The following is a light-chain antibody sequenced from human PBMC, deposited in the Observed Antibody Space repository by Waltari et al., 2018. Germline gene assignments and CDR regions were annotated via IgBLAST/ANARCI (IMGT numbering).Light chain of an antibody. J-gene: IGLJ1*01. CDR1: ASNTGAAFD. CDR3: QSYDSSLSGSDV. V-gene: IGLV1-40*01. CDR2: ADT. Sequence: QSVLAQPPSVSGAPGERVTSSCTGSASNTGAAFDVHRDQQLPGTTPKLLIYADTNRPSGVPDRFSGSRSGPSASLTISGLQAEDEADYFCQSYDSSLSGSDVFGPGTRVTVL.